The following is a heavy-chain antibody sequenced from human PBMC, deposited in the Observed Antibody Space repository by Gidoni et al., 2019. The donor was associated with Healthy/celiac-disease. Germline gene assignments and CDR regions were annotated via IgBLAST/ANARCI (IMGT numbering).Heavy chain of an antibody. Sequence: EVQLVESGGGVVRPGGSLRLSCAASGFTFEEYGMSWVRQATGKGLECVSGIKWNGGSTGYADSVKGRFTISRDNAKTALYLQMNSLRAEDTALYYWARSTYRRSSGLSHCDYWGQGTLVTVSS. J-gene: IGHJ4*02. V-gene: IGHV3-20*04. D-gene: IGHD6-19*01. CDR2: IKWNGGST. CDR1: GFTFEEYG. CDR3: ARSTYRRSSGLSHCDY.